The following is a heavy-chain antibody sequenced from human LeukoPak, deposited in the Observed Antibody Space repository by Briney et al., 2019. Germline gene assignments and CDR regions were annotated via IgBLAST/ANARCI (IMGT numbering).Heavy chain of an antibody. J-gene: IGHJ4*02. D-gene: IGHD1-26*01. CDR2: ISNSGSTI. CDR3: AREISGERTYYFDY. CDR1: GFTFSDYY. V-gene: IGHV3-11*01. Sequence: PGGSLRLSCAASGFTFSDYYMSWIRQAPGRGLEWVSYISNSGSTIYYADSVKGRFTISRDNAKNSLYLKMNSLRAEDTAVYYCAREISGERTYYFDYWGQGTLVTVSS.